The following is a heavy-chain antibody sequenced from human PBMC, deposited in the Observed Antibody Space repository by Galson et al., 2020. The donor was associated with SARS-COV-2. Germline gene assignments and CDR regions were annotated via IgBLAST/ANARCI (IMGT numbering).Heavy chain of an antibody. CDR1: GYSFPNYW. D-gene: IGHD6-13*01. Sequence: GESMKISCKGSGYSFPNYWIGWVRQMPGQGLEWMANIYPGDSDTRYSPSFQGQVIISADKSINTAYLQWSGLKASDTAVYYCARRAIVAGGRDSFSFDYWGQGTLVTVSS. V-gene: IGHV5-51*01. CDR2: IYPGDSDT. CDR3: ARRAIVAGGRDSFSFDY. J-gene: IGHJ4*02.